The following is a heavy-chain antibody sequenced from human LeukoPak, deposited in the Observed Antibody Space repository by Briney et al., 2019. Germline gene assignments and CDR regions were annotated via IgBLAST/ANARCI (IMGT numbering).Heavy chain of an antibody. D-gene: IGHD4-17*01. CDR3: AKDPLYGDYFLGAFDI. Sequence: PGGSLRLSCAASGFTFSSSGMSWVRQAPGKGLEWVSAISGSGGSTYYADSVKGRFTISRDNSKNTLYLQMNSLRAEDTAVYYCAKDPLYGDYFLGAFDIWGQGTMVTVSS. CDR1: GFTFSSSG. CDR2: ISGSGGST. J-gene: IGHJ3*02. V-gene: IGHV3-23*01.